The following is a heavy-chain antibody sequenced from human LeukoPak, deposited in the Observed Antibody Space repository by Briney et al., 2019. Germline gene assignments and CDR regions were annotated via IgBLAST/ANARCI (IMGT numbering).Heavy chain of an antibody. V-gene: IGHV3-7*03. CDR1: GFTFSSYW. CDR3: AKDKVFGELSPIDY. D-gene: IGHD3-10*01. CDR2: IKQDGSEK. J-gene: IGHJ4*02. Sequence: GGSLRLSCAASGFTFSSYWMNWVRQAPGKGLGWVANIKQDGSEKYYVDSVKGRFTISRDNAKNSLYLQMNSLRAEDTAVYYCAKDKVFGELSPIDYWGQGTLVTVSS.